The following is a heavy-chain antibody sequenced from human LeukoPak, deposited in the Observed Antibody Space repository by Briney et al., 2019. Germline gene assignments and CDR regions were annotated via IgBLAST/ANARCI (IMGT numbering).Heavy chain of an antibody. CDR2: IKEDGSQR. Sequence: GGSLRLSCAASGFTFSSYWMSWVRRAPGKGLEWVANIKEDGSQRNYVDSVKGRFTISRDNAMNSVFLQMISLRAEDTAVYYCARDRGYNSFDYWGQGTLVTVSS. J-gene: IGHJ4*02. CDR1: GFTFSSYW. D-gene: IGHD6-13*01. V-gene: IGHV3-7*01. CDR3: ARDRGYNSFDY.